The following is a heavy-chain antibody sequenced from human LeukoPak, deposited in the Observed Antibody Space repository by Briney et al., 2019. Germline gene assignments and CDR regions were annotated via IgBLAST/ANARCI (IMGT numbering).Heavy chain of an antibody. CDR3: ARAPATNEWRCMDY. J-gene: IGHJ4*02. V-gene: IGHV3-7*01. CDR1: GFTFSNYW. Sequence: GGSLRLSCTASGFTFSNYWMGWVRQAPGKGLEWVANIKQDGSEKRYVDPVKGRFTISRDNAKNSLYLQMNSLRAEDTAVYYCARAPATNEWRCMDYWGQGTLVTVSS. D-gene: IGHD2-8*02. CDR2: IKQDGSEK.